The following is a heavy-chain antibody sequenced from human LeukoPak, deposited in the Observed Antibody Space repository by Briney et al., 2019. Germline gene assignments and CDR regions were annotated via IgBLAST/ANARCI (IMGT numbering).Heavy chain of an antibody. CDR1: GFTFSSYA. V-gene: IGHV3-30-3*01. CDR2: ISYDGSNK. CDR3: ASPGAAATF. Sequence: PGGSLRLSCAASGFTFSSYAMHWVRQAPGKGLEWVAVISYDGSNKYYADSVKGRFTISRDNAKNSLYPQMNSLRAEDTAVYYCASPGAAATFGGQGTLVTVSS. D-gene: IGHD6-13*01. J-gene: IGHJ4*02.